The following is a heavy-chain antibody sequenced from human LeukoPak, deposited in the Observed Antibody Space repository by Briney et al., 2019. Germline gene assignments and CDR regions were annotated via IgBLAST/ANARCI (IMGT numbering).Heavy chain of an antibody. Sequence: GESLKISCKGSGYSFTSYWIGWVRQMPGKGMEWMGIIYPGDSDTRYSPSFQGQVTISADKSISTAYLQWSSLKASDTAMYYCATYSEQWLVPFDYWGQGTLVTVSS. J-gene: IGHJ4*02. D-gene: IGHD6-19*01. CDR3: ATYSEQWLVPFDY. CDR1: GYSFTSYW. CDR2: IYPGDSDT. V-gene: IGHV5-51*01.